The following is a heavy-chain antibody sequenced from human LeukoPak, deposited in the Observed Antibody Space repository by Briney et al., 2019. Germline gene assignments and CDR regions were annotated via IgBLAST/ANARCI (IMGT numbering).Heavy chain of an antibody. Sequence: ASVKVSCKASGYMFTGYYMHWVRHAPGQGLEWMGWINHNSGGTNYAQKFQGRVTMTRDTSISTAYMDLNRLRSDDTAVYYCARVVAVTGTPVYYMDVWGKGTTVTVSS. V-gene: IGHV1-2*02. D-gene: IGHD6-19*01. CDR3: ARVVAVTGTPVYYMDV. CDR1: GYMFTGYY. CDR2: INHNSGGT. J-gene: IGHJ6*03.